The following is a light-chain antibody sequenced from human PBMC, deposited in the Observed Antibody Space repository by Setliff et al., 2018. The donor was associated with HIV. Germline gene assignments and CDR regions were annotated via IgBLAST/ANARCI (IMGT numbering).Light chain of an antibody. CDR3: QSYDSSLSGGV. J-gene: IGLJ1*01. CDR2: GTS. Sequence: QSALAQPPSVSGAPGQRVTISCTGSSSNIGAGYDVHWYQQLPGTAPKLLIYGTSNRPSGVPDRFSGSKSGTSASLAITGLQAEDEADYYCQSYDSSLSGGVFGTGTKVTVL. V-gene: IGLV1-40*01. CDR1: SSNIGAGYD.